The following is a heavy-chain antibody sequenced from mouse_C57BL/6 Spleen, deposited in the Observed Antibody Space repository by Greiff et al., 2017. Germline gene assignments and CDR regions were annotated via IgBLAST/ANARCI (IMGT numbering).Heavy chain of an antibody. CDR1: GYTFTSYW. CDR2: IDPSDSET. J-gene: IGHJ4*01. CDR3: ARGDCNHTHYYAMDY. D-gene: IGHD2-1*01. V-gene: IGHV1-52*01. Sequence: QVQLQQPGAELVRPGSSVKLSCKASGYTFTSYWMHWVKQRPIQGLEWIGNIDPSDSETHYNQKFKDKATLTVDKSSSTAYMQLSSLTSEDSAVYYCARGDCNHTHYYAMDYWGQGTSVTVSS.